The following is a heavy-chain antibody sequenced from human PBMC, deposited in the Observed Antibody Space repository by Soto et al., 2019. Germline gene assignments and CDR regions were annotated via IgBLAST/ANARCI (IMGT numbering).Heavy chain of an antibody. D-gene: IGHD3-10*01. CDR3: AAELGENPASPFDA. CDR2: IIPLFGTA. V-gene: IGHV1-69*01. CDR1: GVTFSSET. J-gene: IGHJ4*02. Sequence: QVQLVQSGADVKKPGSSVKVSCQASGVTFSSETLGWVRQAPGQGLEWVGGIIPLFGTASYAQKFQGRVTITADESTSTVYMELSSLRSDDTAVYFCAAELGENPASPFDAWCQGSLVTVCS.